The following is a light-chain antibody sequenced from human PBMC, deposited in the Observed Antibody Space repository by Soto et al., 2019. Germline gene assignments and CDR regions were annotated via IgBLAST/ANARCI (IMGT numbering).Light chain of an antibody. CDR1: SSDVGGYNY. V-gene: IGLV2-14*01. Sequence: QSVLTQPASVSGSPGQSITISCTGTSSDVGGYNYVSWYQQHPGKAPKLMIYEVSNRPSGVSNRFSGSKSGNTASLTISGLQVADEADYYCCIYATKYIFGTGTKLTVL. J-gene: IGLJ1*01. CDR2: EVS. CDR3: CIYATKYI.